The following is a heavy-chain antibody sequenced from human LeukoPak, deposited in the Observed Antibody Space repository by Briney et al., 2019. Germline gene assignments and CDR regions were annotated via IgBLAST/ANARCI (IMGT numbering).Heavy chain of an antibody. CDR2: ISHSGTT. Sequence: SETLSLTCAVSGYSISSGYYWGWIRQPPGKGLEWIATISHSGTTYYHPSVQNRVTISLDASKNQFSLKLSSVTAADTALYYCAXXXXXFXXXXXVWGXGTMXXVSS. CDR3: AXXXXXFXXXXXV. J-gene: IGHJ3*01. V-gene: IGHV4-38-2*01. D-gene: IGHD3-3*01. CDR1: GYSISSGYY.